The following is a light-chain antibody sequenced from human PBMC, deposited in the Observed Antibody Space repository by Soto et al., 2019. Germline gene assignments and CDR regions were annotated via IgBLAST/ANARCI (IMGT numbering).Light chain of an antibody. V-gene: IGKV1-5*03. J-gene: IGKJ4*01. Sequence: DIQMTQSPSTLSASVGDRVTITCRASQSISPWLAWYQQKPGKAPNLLIYKASSLESRVPSRFSGSGSGTEFTLTISSLQPDDFATYYCQQYKNYPLTFGGGTKVEIK. CDR1: QSISPW. CDR3: QQYKNYPLT. CDR2: KAS.